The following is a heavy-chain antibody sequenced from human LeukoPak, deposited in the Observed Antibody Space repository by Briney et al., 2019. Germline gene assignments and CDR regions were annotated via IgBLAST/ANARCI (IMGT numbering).Heavy chain of an antibody. V-gene: IGHV4-4*07. CDR2: IYTSGST. CDR3: AREEGRYRSSTSCYIGAFDI. CDR1: GGSISSYY. J-gene: IGHJ3*02. Sequence: SETLSLTCTVSGGSISSYYWSWIRQPAGKGLEWIGRIYTSGSTNYNPSLKSRVTMSVDTSKNQFSLKLSSVTAADTAVYYCAREEGRYRSSTSCYIGAFDIWGQGTMVTVSS. D-gene: IGHD2-2*02.